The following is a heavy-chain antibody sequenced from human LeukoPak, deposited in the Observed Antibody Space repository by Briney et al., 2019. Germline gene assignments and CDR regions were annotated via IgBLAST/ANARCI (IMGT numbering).Heavy chain of an antibody. Sequence: SETLSLTCAVYGGSFSGYYWSWIRQPPGKGLEWIGEINHSGSTNYNPSLKSRVTISVDTSKNQFSLKLSSVTAADTAVYYCARGPGYCSSTSCYDFFLGRFDPWGQGTLVTVSS. CDR1: GGSFSGYY. CDR2: INHSGST. J-gene: IGHJ5*02. V-gene: IGHV4-34*01. D-gene: IGHD2-2*01. CDR3: ARGPGYCSSTSCYDFFLGRFDP.